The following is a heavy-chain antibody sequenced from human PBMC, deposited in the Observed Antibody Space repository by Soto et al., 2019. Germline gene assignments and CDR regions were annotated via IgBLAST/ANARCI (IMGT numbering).Heavy chain of an antibody. Sequence: SVKVSCKASGGTFSSYAISWVRQAPGQGLEWMGGIIPIFGTANYAQKFQGRVTITADESTSTAYMELSSLRSEDTAVYYCATIYGSGSYYFDYWGQGTLVTVSS. J-gene: IGHJ4*02. CDR2: IIPIFGTA. CDR1: GGTFSSYA. D-gene: IGHD3-10*01. V-gene: IGHV1-69*13. CDR3: ATIYGSGSYYFDY.